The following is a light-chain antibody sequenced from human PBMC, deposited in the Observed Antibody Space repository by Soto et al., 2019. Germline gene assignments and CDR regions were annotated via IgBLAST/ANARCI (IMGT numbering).Light chain of an antibody. CDR3: QQSYSTPPVT. J-gene: IGKJ3*01. Sequence: DIQMTQSPFSLSASVGDRVSISCRASQSSSNYLNWYQQKPGKAPKLLIYAASSLLIGFPSRFSASGSGTDFPLTISSLQPEDFATYYCQQSYSTPPVTFGPGNKVDSK. V-gene: IGKV1-39*01. CDR2: AAS. CDR1: QSSSNY.